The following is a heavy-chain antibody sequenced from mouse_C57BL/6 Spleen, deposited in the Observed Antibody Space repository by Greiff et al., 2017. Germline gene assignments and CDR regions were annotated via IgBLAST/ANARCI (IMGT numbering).Heavy chain of an antibody. J-gene: IGHJ4*01. CDR1: GYTFTSYW. Sequence: QVQLQQPGAELVRPGSSVKLSCKASGYTFTSYWMHWVKQRPIQGLEWIGNIDSSDSETHYNQKFKDKATLTVDKSSSTAYMQLSSLTSEDSAVYYCARSRHYYAMDYWGQGTSVTVSS. CDR3: ARSRHYYAMDY. CDR2: IDSSDSET. V-gene: IGHV1-52*01.